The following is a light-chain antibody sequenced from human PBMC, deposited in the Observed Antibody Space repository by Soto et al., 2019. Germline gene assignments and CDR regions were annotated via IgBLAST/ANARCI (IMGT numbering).Light chain of an antibody. V-gene: IGKV1-39*01. CDR3: QQSYSTLGT. J-gene: IGKJ1*01. CDR2: AAS. CDR1: HSINNY. Sequence: QMTQSPSSLSASVGERVIITCRADHSINNYLNWYQQKPGQVPKLLIYAASTLQSGVPSRFSGSGSGRVFTLTINSLQPEDFATYYCQQSYSTLGTFGRGTRVEI.